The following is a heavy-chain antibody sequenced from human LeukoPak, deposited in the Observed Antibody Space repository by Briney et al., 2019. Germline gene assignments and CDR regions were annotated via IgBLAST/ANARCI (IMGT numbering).Heavy chain of an antibody. J-gene: IGHJ3*02. CDR2: ITAYKGNT. CDR3: AREEAYCGGDCYSDDAFDI. CDR1: RYTLTSYG. V-gene: IGHV1-18*01. D-gene: IGHD2-21*02. Sequence: ASVKVSCTASRYTLTSYGISWVRQAPAQGLEWMGWITAYKGNTNYAQKLQGTVTMTTDTSTSTAYMELRKLRSDDTAVYYCAREEAYCGGDCYSDDAFDIWGQGTMVTVSS.